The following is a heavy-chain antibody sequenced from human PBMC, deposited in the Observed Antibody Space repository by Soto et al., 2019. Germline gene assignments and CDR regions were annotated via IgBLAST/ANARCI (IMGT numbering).Heavy chain of an antibody. CDR1: GGSISSGGYY. D-gene: IGHD4-4*01. CDR2: IYYSGST. V-gene: IGHV4-31*03. CDR3: ARDPTNYPSHLDV. J-gene: IGHJ6*04. Sequence: QVQLQESGPGLVKPSQTLSLTCTVSGGSISSGGYYWSWIRQHPGKGLEWIGYIYYSGSTYYNPSLNSRVTKSVDTSKNQFSLKLSSVTAADTAVYYCARDPTNYPSHLDVWGKGTTVTVSS.